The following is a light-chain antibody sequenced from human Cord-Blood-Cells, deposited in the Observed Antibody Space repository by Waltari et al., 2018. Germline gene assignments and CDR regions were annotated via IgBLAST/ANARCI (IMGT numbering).Light chain of an antibody. V-gene: IGKV4-1*01. CDR2: WAS. CDR1: KNVLYSSNNKNY. J-gene: IGKJ2*01. CDR3: QQYYSWPQT. Sequence: DIVVARCAGYECGLQGEWGWMTCNSNKNVLYSSNNKNYLAWYHQKPGQPPKRLIYWASTRVSGVPDRSSGSGSGTYFSLLIRSLQADDVVVYYCQQYYSWPQTFGQGTKLEIK.